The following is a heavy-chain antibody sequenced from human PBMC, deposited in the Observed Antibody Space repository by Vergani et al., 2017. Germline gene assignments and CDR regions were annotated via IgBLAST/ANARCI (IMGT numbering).Heavy chain of an antibody. D-gene: IGHD6-6*01. Sequence: EVQLVESGGGLVQPGGSLKLSCAASGFTFSGSAMHWVRQASGKGLEWVGRIRSKANSYATAYAASVKVRFTISRDDSKNTAYLQMNSLKTEDTAVYYCTGPGYAAAREDYWGQGTLVTVSS. J-gene: IGHJ4*02. CDR2: IRSKANSYAT. V-gene: IGHV3-73*02. CDR3: TGPGYAAAREDY. CDR1: GFTFSGSA.